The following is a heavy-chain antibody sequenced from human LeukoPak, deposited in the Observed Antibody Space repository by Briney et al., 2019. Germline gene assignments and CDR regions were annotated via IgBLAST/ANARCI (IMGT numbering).Heavy chain of an antibody. CDR3: ASGPTYQPIDL. J-gene: IGHJ1*01. D-gene: IGHD2-2*01. V-gene: IGHV4-39*02. CDR1: GGSISSGSYY. CDR2: IHYSETT. Sequence: SETLSLTCAVSGGSISSGSYYWGWIRQPPGKGLEWIASIHYSETTYYNPSLKSRATISVDTSKNHFSLKLNSVTAADTAVYYCASGPTYQPIDLWGQGTLVPVSS.